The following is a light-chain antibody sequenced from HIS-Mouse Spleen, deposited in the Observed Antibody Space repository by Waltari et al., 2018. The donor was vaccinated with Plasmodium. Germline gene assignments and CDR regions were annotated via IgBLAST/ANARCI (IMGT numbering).Light chain of an antibody. CDR1: ALPKKY. Sequence: SYELTQPPSVSVSPGQTARITCSGDALPKKYAYWYQQKSGQAPVLVIYEDSKRPPGIPERFCGSSSGKMATLTISGAQVEDEADYYCYSTDSSGNHRVFGGGTKLTVL. V-gene: IGLV3-10*01. J-gene: IGLJ3*02. CDR2: EDS. CDR3: YSTDSSGNHRV.